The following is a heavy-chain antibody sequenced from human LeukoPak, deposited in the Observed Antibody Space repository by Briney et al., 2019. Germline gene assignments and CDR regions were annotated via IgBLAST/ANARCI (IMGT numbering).Heavy chain of an antibody. D-gene: IGHD3-10*01. CDR2: IIPIFGTA. CDR1: GGTFSSYA. CDR3: ASTITMVRSWFDP. Sequence: SVKVSCKASGGTFSSYAISWVRQAPGQGLEWMGGIIPIFGTANYAQKFQGRVTITADESTSTAYMGLSSLRSEDTAVYYCASTITMVRSWFDPWGQGTLVTVSS. J-gene: IGHJ5*02. V-gene: IGHV1-69*13.